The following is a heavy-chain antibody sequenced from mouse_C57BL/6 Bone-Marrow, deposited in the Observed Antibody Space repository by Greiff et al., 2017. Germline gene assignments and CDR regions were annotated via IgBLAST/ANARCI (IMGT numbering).Heavy chain of an antibody. CDR3: ARRELRYGYIDV. V-gene: IGHV1-69*01. Sequence: VQLQQPGAELVMPGASVKLSCKASGYTFTRYWMHWVKQRPGPGLEWIGELDPSDSYTNYNQKFMGKSTLTVDKSSSTAYMQHSSLTSVDSAVYFCARRELRYGYIDVWGEGTAVTGSS. CDR1: GYTFTRYW. CDR2: LDPSDSYT. J-gene: IGHJ1*01. D-gene: IGHD1-1*01.